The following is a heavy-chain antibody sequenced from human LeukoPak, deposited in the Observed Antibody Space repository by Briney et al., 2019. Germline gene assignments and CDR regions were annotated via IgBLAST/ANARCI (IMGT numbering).Heavy chain of an antibody. V-gene: IGHV3-64D*09. CDR2: ISSNGDNT. J-gene: IGHJ5*02. Sequence: PGGSLRLSCSASGFTFSDYDMYWVRQAPGKGLEYVSAISSNGDNTYYVDSVKGRFTSSRDNSKNTLYLQMSSLRPEDTAVYYCVKDGTYKIATPFEPWGQGTLVTVSS. CDR1: GFTFSDYD. CDR3: VKDGTYKIATPFEP. D-gene: IGHD6-6*01.